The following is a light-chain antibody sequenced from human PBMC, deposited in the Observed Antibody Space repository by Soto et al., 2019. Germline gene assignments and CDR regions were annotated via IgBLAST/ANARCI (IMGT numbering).Light chain of an antibody. V-gene: IGLV2-8*01. J-gene: IGLJ3*02. CDR3: SSYAASNNFYFV. CDR2: EVT. Sequence: QSALTQPPSASGSPGQSVTISCTGTSSDVGGYNYVSWYQQYPGRAPKLMIYEVTKRPSGVPDRFSGSKSGNTASLTVSGLQAEDEALYYCSSYAASNNFYFVFGGGTKLTVL. CDR1: SSDVGGYNY.